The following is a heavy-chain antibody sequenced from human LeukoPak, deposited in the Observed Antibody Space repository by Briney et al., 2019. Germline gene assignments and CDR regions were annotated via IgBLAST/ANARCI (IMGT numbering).Heavy chain of an antibody. CDR2: IYYSGST. V-gene: IGHV4-59*08. J-gene: IGHJ4*02. CDR1: GGSISSYY. CDR3: ARRGRIAAAGTPGNYFDY. Sequence: SETLSLTCTVSGGSISSYYWSWIRQPPGKGLEWIGYIYYSGSTNYNPSLKSRVTISVDTSKNQFSLKLSSVTAADTAVYYCARRGRIAAAGTPGNYFDYWGQGTLVTVSS. D-gene: IGHD6-13*01.